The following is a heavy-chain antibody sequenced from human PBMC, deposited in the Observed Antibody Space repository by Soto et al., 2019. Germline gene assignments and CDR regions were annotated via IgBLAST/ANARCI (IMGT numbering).Heavy chain of an antibody. CDR2: LYYGRSA. Sequence: QVQLQESGPGLVKLSETLSLTCAVSGDSISNYYCMWIRQPPGKGLESIGYLYYGRSANYNPSLKSRVTLSVDTSTNQCSLTLSSMTAADTAVYYCALRSMAVVPEYWGQGTLVTVSS. CDR1: GDSISNYY. CDR3: ALRSMAVVPEY. D-gene: IGHD3-22*01. J-gene: IGHJ4*02. V-gene: IGHV4-59*01.